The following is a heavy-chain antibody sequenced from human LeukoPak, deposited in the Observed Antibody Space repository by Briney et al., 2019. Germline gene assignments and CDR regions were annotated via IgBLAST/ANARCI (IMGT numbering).Heavy chain of an antibody. CDR2: ISADGDGP. Sequence: TRGSLRLSCAASGFTFSSHAMNWVRQVPGKGLVWVSTISADGDGPHYADSVKGRFTISRDNSKNTLFLQMNSLRDGDTAVYFCARTFNGFDPTFDYWGQGTLVAVSS. J-gene: IGHJ4*02. D-gene: IGHD6-25*01. CDR1: GFTFSSHA. CDR3: ARTFNGFDPTFDY. V-gene: IGHV3-23*01.